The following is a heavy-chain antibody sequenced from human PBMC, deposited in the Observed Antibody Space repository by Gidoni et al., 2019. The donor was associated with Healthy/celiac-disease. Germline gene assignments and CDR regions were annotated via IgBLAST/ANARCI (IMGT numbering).Heavy chain of an antibody. D-gene: IGHD1-26*01. CDR1: GYTFTSYA. V-gene: IGHV1-3*01. CDR3: AREADSGSYYG. Sequence: QVQLVQSGAEVKKPGASVKVSCKAAGYTFTSYAMHWVRQAPGQRLEWMGWINAGNGNTKYSQKFQGRVPITRDTSASTAYMELSSLRSEDTAVYYCAREADSGSYYGWGQGTLVTVSS. J-gene: IGHJ4*02. CDR2: INAGNGNT.